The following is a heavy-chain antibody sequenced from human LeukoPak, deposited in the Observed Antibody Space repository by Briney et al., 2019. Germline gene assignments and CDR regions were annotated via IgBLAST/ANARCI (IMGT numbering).Heavy chain of an antibody. J-gene: IGHJ3*02. V-gene: IGHV4-34*01. CDR2: IYHSGST. CDR1: GGSFSDYY. Sequence: SETLSLTCAVYGGSFSDYYWSWIRQPPGKGLEWIGEIYHSGSTNYNPSLKSRVTMSVDTSKNQFSLKLSSVTAADTAVYYCARLPPTMIVVVGDAFDIWGQGTMVTVSS. D-gene: IGHD3-22*01. CDR3: ARLPPTMIVVVGDAFDI.